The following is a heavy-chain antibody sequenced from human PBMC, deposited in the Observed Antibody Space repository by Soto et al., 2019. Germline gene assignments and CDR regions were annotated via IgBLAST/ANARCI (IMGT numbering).Heavy chain of an antibody. CDR3: AIFGYCSGGTCYSVY. Sequence: ASLKVSCKASGYTFTSYGINWVRQAPGQGLERMGWISAYNGNTNYAQKLQGRVTLTTDTSTSTVYMELRSLRSDDTAVYYCAIFGYCSGGTCYSVYWGQGTLVTVSS. CDR2: ISAYNGNT. D-gene: IGHD2-15*01. CDR1: GYTFTSYG. J-gene: IGHJ4*02. V-gene: IGHV1-18*01.